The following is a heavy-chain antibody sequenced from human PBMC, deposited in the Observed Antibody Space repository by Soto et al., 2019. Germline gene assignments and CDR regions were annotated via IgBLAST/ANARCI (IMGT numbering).Heavy chain of an antibody. CDR2: IFSSGST. Sequence: QVRLQESGPGLLKPSETLSLTCTVSGGSINTFYWSWVRQPAGKGLEWIGRIFSSGSTSFNPSLESRVAMSVDTSKNHFSLRLDAVTAADTAVYYCARGGSGWKALNWFDPWGQGIMVTVSS. CDR3: ARGGSGWKALNWFDP. D-gene: IGHD6-19*01. J-gene: IGHJ5*02. CDR1: GGSINTFY. V-gene: IGHV4-4*07.